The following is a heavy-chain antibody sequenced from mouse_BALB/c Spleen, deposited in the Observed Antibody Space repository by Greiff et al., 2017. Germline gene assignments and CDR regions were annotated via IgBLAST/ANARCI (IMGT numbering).Heavy chain of an antibody. D-gene: IGHD2-3*01. CDR1: GFSLTGYG. CDR3: ARDQGYYALYAMDY. CDR2: IWGDGST. J-gene: IGHJ4*01. Sequence: VQGVESGPGLVAPSQSLSITCTVSGFSLTGYGVNWVRQPPGKGLEWLGMIWGDGSTDYNSALKSRLSISKDNSKSQVFLKMNSLQTDDTARYYCARDQGYYALYAMDYWGQGTSVTVSS. V-gene: IGHV2-6-7*01.